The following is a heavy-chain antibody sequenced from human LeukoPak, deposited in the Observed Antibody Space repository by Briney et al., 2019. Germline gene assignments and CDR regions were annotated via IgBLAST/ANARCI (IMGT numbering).Heavy chain of an antibody. CDR1: GYTFTSYG. V-gene: IGHV1-18*01. Sequence: ASVKVSCKASGYTFTSYGISWVRQAPGQGLEWMGWISAYNGNTNYAQKLQGRVTMTTDTSTSTAYMELRSLRSDDTAVYYCARAWGSWYAVHYYFDYWGQGTLVTVSS. CDR2: ISAYNGNT. J-gene: IGHJ4*02. D-gene: IGHD6-13*01. CDR3: ARAWGSWYAVHYYFDY.